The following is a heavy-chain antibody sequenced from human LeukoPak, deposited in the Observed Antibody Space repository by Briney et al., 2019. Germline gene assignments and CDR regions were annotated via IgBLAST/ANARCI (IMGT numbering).Heavy chain of an antibody. Sequence: PGGSLRLSCAASGFTFSSYAMSWVRQAPGKGLEWVSAISGSGGSTCYADSVKGRFTISRDNSKNTLYLQMNSLRAEDTAVYYCAKGRSGRSRSWYFDLWGRGTLVTVSS. CDR1: GFTFSSYA. V-gene: IGHV3-23*01. D-gene: IGHD6-19*01. J-gene: IGHJ2*01. CDR3: AKGRSGRSRSWYFDL. CDR2: ISGSGGST.